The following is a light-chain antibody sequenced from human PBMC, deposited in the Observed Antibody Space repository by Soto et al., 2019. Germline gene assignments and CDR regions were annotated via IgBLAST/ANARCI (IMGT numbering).Light chain of an antibody. Sequence: EIVLTHAPGTLALSPGERATLSCRASQSVSSNYFASYQQKPGQAPRPLMYSASSRATGIPARFSGSGSGTEFTLTISSLQSEDFAVYYCQHYNNWPTWTFGQGTKVDIK. CDR1: QSVSSN. CDR3: QHYNNWPTWT. V-gene: IGKV3-15*01. CDR2: SAS. J-gene: IGKJ1*01.